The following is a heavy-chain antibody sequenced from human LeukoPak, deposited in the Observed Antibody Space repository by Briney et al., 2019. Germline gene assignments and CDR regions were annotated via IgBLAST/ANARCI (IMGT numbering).Heavy chain of an antibody. CDR3: ASSAFSPSGWYGDY. CDR2: IYSGGST. V-gene: IGHV3-53*01. CDR1: GFTVSSNY. J-gene: IGHJ4*02. D-gene: IGHD6-19*01. Sequence: GGSLRLSCAASGFTVSSNYISWVRQAPGKGLEWVSVIYSGGSTYYADSVKGRFTISRDNSKNTLYLQMNSLRAEDTAVYYCASSAFSPSGWYGDYWGQGTLVTVSS.